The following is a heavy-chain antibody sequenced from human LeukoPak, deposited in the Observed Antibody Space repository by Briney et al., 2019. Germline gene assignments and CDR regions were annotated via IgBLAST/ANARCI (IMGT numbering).Heavy chain of an antibody. Sequence: PGGSLRLSCAASGFTFSSYAMSWVRQAPGKGLEWVSAISPGSDRTYYADSVKGRFAISRDNSKNMLYLQMDSLRAEDTAVYYCAKSVTADPWGQGTLVTVSS. J-gene: IGHJ5*02. D-gene: IGHD2-21*02. CDR1: GFTFSSYA. CDR2: ISPGSDRT. V-gene: IGHV3-23*01. CDR3: AKSVTADP.